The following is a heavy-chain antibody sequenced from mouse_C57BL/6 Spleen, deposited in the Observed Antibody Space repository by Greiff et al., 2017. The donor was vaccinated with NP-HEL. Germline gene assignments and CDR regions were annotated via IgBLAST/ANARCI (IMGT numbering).Heavy chain of an antibody. CDR1: GYSITSGYY. D-gene: IGHD4-1*01. CDR3: AKTGTYAIDY. J-gene: IGHJ4*01. CDR2: ISYDGSN. Sequence: EVQLQESGPGLVKPSQSLSLTCSVTGYSITSGYYWNWIRQFPGNKLEWMGYISYDGSNNYNPSLKNRISITRDTSKNQFFLKLTSVTTEDTATYYCAKTGTYAIDYWGQGTSVTVSS. V-gene: IGHV3-6*01.